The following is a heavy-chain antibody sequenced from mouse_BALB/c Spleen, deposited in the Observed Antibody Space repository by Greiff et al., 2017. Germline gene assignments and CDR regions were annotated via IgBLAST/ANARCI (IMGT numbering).Heavy chain of an antibody. Sequence: VKLQESGAELVRPGASVTLSCKASGYTFTDYEMHWVKQTPVHGLEWIGAIDPETGGTAYNQKFKGKATLTADKSSSTAYMELRSLTSEDSAVYYCTPYYGSSPLAYWGQGTLVTVSA. D-gene: IGHD1-1*01. CDR1: GYTFTDYE. J-gene: IGHJ3*01. CDR3: TPYYGSSPLAY. V-gene: IGHV1-15*01. CDR2: IDPETGGT.